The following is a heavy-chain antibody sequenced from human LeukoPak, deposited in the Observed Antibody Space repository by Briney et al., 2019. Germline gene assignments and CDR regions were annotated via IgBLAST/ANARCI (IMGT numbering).Heavy chain of an antibody. Sequence: GGPLRLSCAASGFTFSSYWMHWVRQAPGKGLEWVSRIKSDGSTTNYADSVKGRFTISRDNAKNTLFLQMNTLRTEDTAVYYCARVSEGISGFNWGQGTLVTVSS. CDR3: ARVSEGISGFN. D-gene: IGHD3-22*01. CDR2: IKSDGSTT. CDR1: GFTFSSYW. V-gene: IGHV3-74*01. J-gene: IGHJ4*02.